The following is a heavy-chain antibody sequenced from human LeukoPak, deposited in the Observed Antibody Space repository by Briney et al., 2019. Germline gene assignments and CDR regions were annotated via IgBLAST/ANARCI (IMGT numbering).Heavy chain of an antibody. CDR2: ISGSGGST. Sequence: GGSLRLSCAASGFTFSTYAMSWVRQAPGKGLEWVSAISGSGGSTYYADSVKGRFTISRDNSKNTLYLQMNSLRAEDTAVYYCAKVCSSTSCYDYWGQGTLVTVSS. D-gene: IGHD2-2*01. V-gene: IGHV3-23*01. J-gene: IGHJ4*02. CDR3: AKVCSSTSCYDY. CDR1: GFTFSTYA.